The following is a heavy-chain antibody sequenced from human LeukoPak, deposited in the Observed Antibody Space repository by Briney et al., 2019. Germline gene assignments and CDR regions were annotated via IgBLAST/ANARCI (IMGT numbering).Heavy chain of an antibody. V-gene: IGHV4-61*02. Sequence: SQTLSLTCTVSGGSISSGSYYWSWIRQPAGKGLEWIGRIYTSGSTNYNPSLKSRVTISVDTSKNQFSPKLSSVTAADTAVYYCARLRLHAFDIWGQGTMVTVSS. CDR1: GGSISSGSYY. J-gene: IGHJ3*02. CDR2: IYTSGST. CDR3: ARLRLHAFDI.